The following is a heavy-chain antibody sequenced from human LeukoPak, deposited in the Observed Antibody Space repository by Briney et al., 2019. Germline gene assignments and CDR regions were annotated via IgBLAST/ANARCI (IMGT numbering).Heavy chain of an antibody. J-gene: IGHJ3*02. D-gene: IGHD3-22*01. Sequence: SETLSLTCTVSGYSISSGYYWGWIRQPPGKGLEWIGSIYHSGSTYYNPSLKSRVTISVDTSKNQFSLKLSSVTAADTAVYYCARDAPGRGYDSSGYYQPNDAFDIWGQGTMVTVSS. V-gene: IGHV4-38-2*02. CDR2: IYHSGST. CDR1: GYSISSGYY. CDR3: ARDAPGRGYDSSGYYQPNDAFDI.